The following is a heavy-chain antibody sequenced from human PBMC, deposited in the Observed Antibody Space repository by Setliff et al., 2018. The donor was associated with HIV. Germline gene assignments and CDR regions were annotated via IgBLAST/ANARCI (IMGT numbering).Heavy chain of an antibody. CDR3: EKYAPGYCSGGICYGLYFQH. J-gene: IGHJ1*01. CDR1: GFTFTTDA. Sequence: GGSLRLSCAASGFTFTTDAMNWVRQAPGKGLEWVSSITESGGTYYADSVKGLFTISRDTSKNTVYLQINSLTSEDTAIYYCEKYAPGYCSGGICYGLYFQHWGQGTLVTVSS. V-gene: IGHV3-23*01. CDR2: ITESGGT. D-gene: IGHD2-15*01.